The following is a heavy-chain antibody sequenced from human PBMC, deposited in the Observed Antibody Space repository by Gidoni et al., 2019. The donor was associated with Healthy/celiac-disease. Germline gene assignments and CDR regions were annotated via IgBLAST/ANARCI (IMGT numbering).Heavy chain of an antibody. J-gene: IGHJ6*02. V-gene: IGHV4-34*01. CDR3: ARGPNWKGGMDV. Sequence: QVQLQQWGAGLLKPSETLSLTCAVYGGSFSGYYWSWIRQPPGKGLEWIGEINHSGSTNYNPSLKSRVTISVDTSKNQFSLKLSSVTAADTAVYYCARGPNWKGGMDVWGQGTTVTVSS. CDR1: GGSFSGYY. D-gene: IGHD1-1*01. CDR2: INHSGST.